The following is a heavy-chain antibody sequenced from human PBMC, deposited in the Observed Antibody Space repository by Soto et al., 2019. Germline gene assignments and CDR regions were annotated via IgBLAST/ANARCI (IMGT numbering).Heavy chain of an antibody. J-gene: IGHJ6*02. D-gene: IGHD6-19*01. V-gene: IGHV3-15*07. CDR1: GFTFSNAW. CDR3: TTGPDSSGWFPRPGMDV. CDR2: IKSKTDGGTT. Sequence: PGGSLRLSCAASGFTFSNAWMNWVRQAPGKGLEWVGRIKSKTDGGTTDYAAPVKGRFTISRDDSKNTLYLQMNSLKTEDTAVYYCTTGPDSSGWFPRPGMDVWGQGTTVTVS.